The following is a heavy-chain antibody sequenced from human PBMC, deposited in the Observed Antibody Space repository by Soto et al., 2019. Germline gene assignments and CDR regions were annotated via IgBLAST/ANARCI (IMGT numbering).Heavy chain of an antibody. V-gene: IGHV1-8*01. CDR3: ARLAFGSGSYQVDY. D-gene: IGHD3-10*01. CDR2: MNPNSGNT. Sequence: ASVKVSCKASGYTFTSYDINWVRQATGQGLEWMGWMNPNSGNTGYAQKFQGRVTRTRNTSISTAYMELSSLRSEDTAVYYCARLAFGSGSYQVDYWGQGTLVTVSS. CDR1: GYTFTSYD. J-gene: IGHJ4*02.